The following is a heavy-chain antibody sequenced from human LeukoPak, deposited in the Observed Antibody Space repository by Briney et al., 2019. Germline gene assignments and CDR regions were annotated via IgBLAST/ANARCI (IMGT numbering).Heavy chain of an antibody. J-gene: IGHJ6*04. D-gene: IGHD3-10*01. CDR3: AKSPYFYNSGRSVDV. CDR1: GFTFTNYD. V-gene: IGHV3-23*01. Sequence: GGSLRLSCAASGFTFTNYDMSWVRQAPGKGLEWVSTISGSGHNTYYAGSVKGRFTISRDNSKNTLYLQMNSLRAEDTAVYYCAKSPYFYNSGRSVDVWGKGTTVTVSS. CDR2: ISGSGHNT.